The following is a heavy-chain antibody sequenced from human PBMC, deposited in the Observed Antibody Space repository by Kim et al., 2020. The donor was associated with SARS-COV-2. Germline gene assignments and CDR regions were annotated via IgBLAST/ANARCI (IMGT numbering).Heavy chain of an antibody. V-gene: IGHV3-30*04. CDR2: ISYDGSNK. CDR1: GFTFSSYA. CDR3: AREGTGGVSMVRGVIDY. Sequence: GGSLRLSCAASGFTFSSYAMHWVRQAPGKGLEWVAVISYDGSNKYYADSVKGRFTISRDNSKNTLYLQMNSLRAEDTAVYYCAREGTGGVSMVRGVIDYWGQGTLVTVSS. D-gene: IGHD3-10*01. J-gene: IGHJ4*02.